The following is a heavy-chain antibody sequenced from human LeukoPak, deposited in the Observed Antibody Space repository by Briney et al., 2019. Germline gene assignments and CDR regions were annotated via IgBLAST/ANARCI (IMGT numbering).Heavy chain of an antibody. J-gene: IGHJ5*02. CDR1: VGAISGYY. CDR2: IYNSVST. Sequence: PSETLSLSSTVSVGAISGYYWSSIWQPPRGGLEWIGDIYNSVSTDYNPSPKRRVSISLYTSKKQFSLKLSSVTAADTAVYYCAWRDPIVYYYDPWGQGTLVTVSS. CDR3: AWRDPIVYYYDP. D-gene: IGHD2/OR15-2a*01. V-gene: IGHV4-59*08.